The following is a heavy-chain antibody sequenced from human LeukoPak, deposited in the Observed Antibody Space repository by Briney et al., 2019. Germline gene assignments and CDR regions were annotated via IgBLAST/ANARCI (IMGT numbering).Heavy chain of an antibody. CDR3: ARVGTQEVIVVVPAAISYGMDV. V-gene: IGHV3-21*01. Sequence: PGGSLRLSCAASGFTFSSYSMNWVRQAPGKGREWVSSISSSSSYIYYADSGKGRFTISRDNAKNPLYLQMNSLRAEYTAVYYCARVGTQEVIVVVPAAISYGMDVWGQGTTVTVSS. D-gene: IGHD2-2*01. CDR1: GFTFSSYS. J-gene: IGHJ6*02. CDR2: ISSSSSYI.